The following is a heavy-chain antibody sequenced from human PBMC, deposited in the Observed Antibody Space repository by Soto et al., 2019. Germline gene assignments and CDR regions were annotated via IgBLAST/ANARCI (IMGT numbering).Heavy chain of an antibody. V-gene: IGHV3-20*04. J-gene: IGHJ4*02. Sequence: GGSLRLSCAASGFTFGDYGMSWARQAPGKGLEWVSGVNWNGGSTGYADSVKGRFTISRDNAKNSLYLQMNSLRAEDTAFYYCVRGASLNFDYWGQGTLVTVSS. D-gene: IGHD1-26*01. CDR1: GFTFGDYG. CDR3: VRGASLNFDY. CDR2: VNWNGGST.